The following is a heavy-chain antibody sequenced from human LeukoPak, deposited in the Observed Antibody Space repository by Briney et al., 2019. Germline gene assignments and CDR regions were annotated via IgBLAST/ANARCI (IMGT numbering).Heavy chain of an antibody. D-gene: IGHD2/OR15-2a*01. Sequence: ASVKVSCKASGYTFTSYDINWVRQATGQGLEWMGWMNPNSGNTGYARKFQGRVTMTRNTSISTAYMELSSLRSEDTAVYYCARGPVGYYHGSEDWYFDLWGRGTLVTVSS. J-gene: IGHJ2*01. CDR3: ARGPVGYYHGSEDWYFDL. CDR2: MNPNSGNT. V-gene: IGHV1-8*01. CDR1: GYTFTSYD.